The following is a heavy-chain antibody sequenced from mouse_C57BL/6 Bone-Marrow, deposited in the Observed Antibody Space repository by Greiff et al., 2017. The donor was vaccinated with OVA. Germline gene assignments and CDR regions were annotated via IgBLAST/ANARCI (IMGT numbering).Heavy chain of an antibody. D-gene: IGHD2-10*02. CDR1: GYTFTSYW. Sequence: VKLQQPGAELVRPGSSVKLSCKASGYTFTSYWMHWVKQRPIQGLEWIGNIDPSDSETHYNQKFKDKATLTVDKSSSTAYMQLSSRTSEDSAVYYCARGGTSKGGWFAYWGQGTLVTVSA. J-gene: IGHJ3*01. CDR3: ARGGTSKGGWFAY. V-gene: IGHV1-52*01. CDR2: IDPSDSET.